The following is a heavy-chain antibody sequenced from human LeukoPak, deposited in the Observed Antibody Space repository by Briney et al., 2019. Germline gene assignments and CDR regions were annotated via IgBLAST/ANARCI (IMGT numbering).Heavy chain of an antibody. CDR3: ASTVVVPAATVVAFDI. Sequence: GASLKVSCKASGGSFISYAISWVRQARGQGLEWMGAIIPIFGTASYAQKFQGRVTITADESTSTAYMELSSLRSEDTAVYYCASTVVVPAATVVAFDIWGQGTMVTVSS. J-gene: IGHJ3*02. V-gene: IGHV1-69*13. CDR1: GGSFISYA. D-gene: IGHD2-2*01. CDR2: IIPIFGTA.